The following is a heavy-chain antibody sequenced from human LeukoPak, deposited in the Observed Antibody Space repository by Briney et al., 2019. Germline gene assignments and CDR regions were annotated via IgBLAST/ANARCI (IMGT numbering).Heavy chain of an antibody. CDR2: ISAYNGNT. J-gene: IGHJ4*02. V-gene: IGHV1-18*01. Sequence: GASVRVSCKASGYTFTSYGISWVRQAPGQGLEWMGWISAYNGNTNYAQKLQGRVTMTTDTSTSTAYMELRSLRADDTAVYYCARALYGEIDGYWGQGTLVTVSS. CDR3: ARALYGEIDGY. CDR1: GYTFTSYG. D-gene: IGHD4-17*01.